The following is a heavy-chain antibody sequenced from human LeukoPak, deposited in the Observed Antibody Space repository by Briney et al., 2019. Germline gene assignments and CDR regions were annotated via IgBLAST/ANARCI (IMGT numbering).Heavy chain of an antibody. CDR2: IDSSSSTI. Sequence: GGSLRLSCAASGFDFSTYSMHWVRRAPGRGLEWLSYIDSSSSTIYYADSVKGRFTISRDNAKNSLYLQMNSLRAEDTAVFYCARGGARSSSYYYYDMDVWGLGTTVTVSS. CDR1: GFDFSTYS. CDR3: ARGGARSSSYYYYDMDV. D-gene: IGHD6-13*01. J-gene: IGHJ6*02. V-gene: IGHV3-48*01.